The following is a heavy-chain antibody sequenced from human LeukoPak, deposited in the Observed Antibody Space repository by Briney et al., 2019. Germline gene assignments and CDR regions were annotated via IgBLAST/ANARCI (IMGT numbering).Heavy chain of an antibody. CDR1: GGSISSGGHY. Sequence: TSQTLSLTCTDSGGSISSGGHYWSWIRQPPGKGLEWIGYIYHTGSTHLSPSLKSRITMSVDRSKNQFSLKLTSVTPEDTAVYYCARDSSGYLFDYWGQGTLVTVSS. CDR3: ARDSSGYLFDY. D-gene: IGHD3-22*01. J-gene: IGHJ4*02. CDR2: IYHTGST. V-gene: IGHV4-30-2*01.